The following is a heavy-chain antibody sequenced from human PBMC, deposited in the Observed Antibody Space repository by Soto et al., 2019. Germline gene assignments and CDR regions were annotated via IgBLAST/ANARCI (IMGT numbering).Heavy chain of an antibody. V-gene: IGHV4-4*02. J-gene: IGHJ6*02. CDR1: GGSISSSNW. D-gene: IGHD3-10*01. CDR3: ARGGPQVLLWFGELLSGHYYGMDV. CDR2: IYHSGST. Sequence: SETLSLTCAVSGGSISSSNWWSWVRQPPGKGLEWIGEIYHSGSTNYNPSLKSRVTISVDKSKNQFSLKLSSVTAADTAVYYCARGGPQVLLWFGELLSGHYYGMDVWGQGTTVTVSS.